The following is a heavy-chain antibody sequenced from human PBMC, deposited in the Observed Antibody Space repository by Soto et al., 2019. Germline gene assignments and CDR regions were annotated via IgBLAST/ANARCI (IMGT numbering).Heavy chain of an antibody. Sequence: PSETLSLTCIVSGESISSRSYYWGWIRQPPGKGLEWIGSIYYSGRTYYNPSFKSRVTISIDTSKNQFSLKLSSVTATDTAVYYCDRERTTVVTQAYFDHWGQGALVTVSS. J-gene: IGHJ4*02. CDR2: IYYSGRT. D-gene: IGHD2-21*02. CDR1: GESISSRSYY. V-gene: IGHV4-39*02. CDR3: DRERTTVVTQAYFDH.